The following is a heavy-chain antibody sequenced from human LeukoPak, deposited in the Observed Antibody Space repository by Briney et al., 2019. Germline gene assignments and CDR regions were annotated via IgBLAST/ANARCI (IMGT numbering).Heavy chain of an antibody. J-gene: IGHJ5*02. CDR2: ITSDGGAT. V-gene: IGHV3-64*01. CDR1: GFTFSSNA. Sequence: GGSLRLSCEASGFTFSSNAMYWVRQAPGKGLEYVSAITSDGGATYYANSVKGRFTISRDNSKNTLYLQMSSLRAEDMAVYYCVRVFSFAAFNWCELWAQGPRVIVST. D-gene: IGHD2-15*01. CDR3: VRVFSFAAFNWCEL.